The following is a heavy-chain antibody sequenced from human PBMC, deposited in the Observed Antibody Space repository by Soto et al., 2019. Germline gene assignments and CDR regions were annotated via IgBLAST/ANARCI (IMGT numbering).Heavy chain of an antibody. D-gene: IGHD5-18*01. Sequence: GGSLRLSCAASGFTFSSYEMNWVRQAPGKGLEWVSYISSSGSTIYYADSVKGRFTISRDNAKNSLYLQMNSLRAEDTAVYYCARSWIHSYALSMDVWGQGTTVTVSS. CDR1: GFTFSSYE. CDR3: ARSWIHSYALSMDV. V-gene: IGHV3-48*03. CDR2: ISSSGSTI. J-gene: IGHJ6*02.